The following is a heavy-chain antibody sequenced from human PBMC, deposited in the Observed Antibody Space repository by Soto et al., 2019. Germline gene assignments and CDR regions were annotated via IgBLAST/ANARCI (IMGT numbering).Heavy chain of an antibody. CDR2: INPNSGGT. Sequence: ASVKVSCKASGYTFTGYYMQWVRQAPGQGFEWMGWINPNSGGTNYAQKFPGRVTMTRDTSISTAYMEPSRLRSDDTAVYYCARDFGGYGDGGGNWFDPWGQGTLFTVSS. V-gene: IGHV1-2*02. CDR1: GYTFTGYY. D-gene: IGHD4-17*01. CDR3: ARDFGGYGDGGGNWFDP. J-gene: IGHJ5*02.